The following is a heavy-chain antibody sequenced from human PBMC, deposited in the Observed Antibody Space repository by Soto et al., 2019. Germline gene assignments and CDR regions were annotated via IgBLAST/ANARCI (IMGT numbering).Heavy chain of an antibody. Sequence: QVQLVQSGAEVKKPGASVKVSCKTSGYTFTSYDINWVRQATGQGLEWMGWTNPKSGNTGYAQSFQGRITMTWNTSISSAYMELSSLRSEETAVYYCARGAGFLEPPWGQGTLVTVSS. CDR1: GYTFTSYD. CDR3: ARGAGFLEPP. J-gene: IGHJ5*02. V-gene: IGHV1-8*01. CDR2: TNPKSGNT. D-gene: IGHD3-3*01.